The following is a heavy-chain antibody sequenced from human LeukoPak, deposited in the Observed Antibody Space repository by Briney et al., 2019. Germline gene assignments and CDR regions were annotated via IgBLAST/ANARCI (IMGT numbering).Heavy chain of an antibody. CDR1: GGSISGYY. CDR2: IYTSGST. Sequence: SATLSLICTVSGGSISGYYWSWIRQPAGKGLEWIGRIYTSGSTNYNPSLKSRVTMSVDTSKNQFSLKLSSVTAADTAVYYCARSPNWYFDLWGRGTLVTVSS. J-gene: IGHJ2*01. CDR3: ARSPNWYFDL. V-gene: IGHV4-4*07.